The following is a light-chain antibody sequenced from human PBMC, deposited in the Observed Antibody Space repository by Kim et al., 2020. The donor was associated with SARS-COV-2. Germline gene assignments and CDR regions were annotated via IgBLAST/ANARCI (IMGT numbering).Light chain of an antibody. CDR1: QSVANNF. V-gene: IGKV3-20*01. CDR3: QQFSNSLS. Sequence: EIVLTQSPGTLSLSPGERATLSCRASQSVANNFLAWYQQRPGQAPRLLIYGVSIRAADTPDRFSGSGSGTDFTLTISRLQPEDFGFYYCQQFSNSLSFGGGTKLEI. CDR2: GVS. J-gene: IGKJ4*01.